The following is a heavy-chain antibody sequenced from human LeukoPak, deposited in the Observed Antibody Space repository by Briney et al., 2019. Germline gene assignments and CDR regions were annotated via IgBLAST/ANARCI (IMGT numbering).Heavy chain of an antibody. V-gene: IGHV4-59*12. J-gene: IGHJ3*02. CDR2: IYHSGST. CDR1: GGSISSYY. D-gene: IGHD3-22*01. CDR3: ARGTMSRAFDI. Sequence: PSETLSLTCTVSGGSISSYYWSWIRQPPGKGLEGIGYIYHSGSTYYNPSLKSRVTISVDRSKNQFSLKLSSVTAADTAVYYCARGTMSRAFDIWGQGTMVTVSS.